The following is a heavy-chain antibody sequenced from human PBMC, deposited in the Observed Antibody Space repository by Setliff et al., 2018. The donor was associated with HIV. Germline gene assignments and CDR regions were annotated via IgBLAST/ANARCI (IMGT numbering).Heavy chain of an antibody. V-gene: IGHV3-30*04. CDR2: ISHDGSIK. Sequence: GGSLRLSCTASRFTFTSYSMHWVRQAPGKGLEWVAVISHDGSIKYYADSVKGRFTISRDNAKNSLYLQMNSLRAEDTAVYYCAKDRAGSGFGEYDAFDIWGQGTMVTVS. CDR3: AKDRAGSGFGEYDAFDI. J-gene: IGHJ3*02. CDR1: RFTFTSYS. D-gene: IGHD3-10*01.